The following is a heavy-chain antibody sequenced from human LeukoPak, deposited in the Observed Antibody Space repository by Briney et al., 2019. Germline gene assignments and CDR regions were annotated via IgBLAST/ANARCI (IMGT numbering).Heavy chain of an antibody. CDR3: ARDSPYGDYPFDY. CDR1: GGSISSYY. Sequence: YPSGTLSLTCTVSGGSISSYYWSWIRQPPGKGLEWIGYIYYSGSTNYNPSLKSRVTISVDTSKNQFSPKLSSVTAADTAVYYCARDSPYGDYPFDYWGQGTLVTVSS. CDR2: IYYSGST. D-gene: IGHD4-17*01. J-gene: IGHJ4*02. V-gene: IGHV4-59*01.